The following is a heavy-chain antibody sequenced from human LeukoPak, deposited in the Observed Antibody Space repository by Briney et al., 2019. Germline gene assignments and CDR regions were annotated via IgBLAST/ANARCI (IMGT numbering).Heavy chain of an antibody. CDR2: IYSGGST. V-gene: IGHV3-66*01. CDR1: GFTFSSNY. CDR3: ARDLRIWGYCSGGSCYSDAFDI. J-gene: IGHJ3*02. Sequence: GGSLRLSCAASGFTFSSNYMSWVRQAPGKGLEWVSVIYSGGSTYYADSVKGRFTISRDNSKNTLYLQMNSLRAEDTAVYYCARDLRIWGYCSGGSCYSDAFDIWGQGTMVTVSS. D-gene: IGHD2-15*01.